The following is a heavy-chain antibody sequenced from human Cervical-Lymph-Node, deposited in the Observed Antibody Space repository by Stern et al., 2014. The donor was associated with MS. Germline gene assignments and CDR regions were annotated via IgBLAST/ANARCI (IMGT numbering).Heavy chain of an antibody. Sequence: QVQLVESGGGVVQPGKSLRLSCAASGFTFSSYAMHWVRQAPGQGLEWVAVISYDGSDRYYADSVKGRFTISRDNSTNTLYLLMNSLRAEDTALYYCAREGSTLPDAFDIWGQGTMVTVSS. D-gene: IGHD2/OR15-2a*01. CDR3: AREGSTLPDAFDI. CDR1: GFTFSSYA. J-gene: IGHJ3*02. V-gene: IGHV3-30*04. CDR2: ISYDGSDR.